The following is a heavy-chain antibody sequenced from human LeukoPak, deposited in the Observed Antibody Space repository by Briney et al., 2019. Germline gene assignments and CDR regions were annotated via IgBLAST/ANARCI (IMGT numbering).Heavy chain of an antibody. V-gene: IGHV4-59*01. Sequence: SETLSLTCTVPGGSISSYYWSWIRQPPGKGLEWIGYIYYSGSTNYNPSLKSRVTISVDTSKNQFSLKLSSVTAADTAVYYCARAHTPIWFGESLNWFDPWGQGTLVTVPS. J-gene: IGHJ5*02. CDR2: IYYSGST. CDR3: ARAHTPIWFGESLNWFDP. CDR1: GGSISSYY. D-gene: IGHD3-10*01.